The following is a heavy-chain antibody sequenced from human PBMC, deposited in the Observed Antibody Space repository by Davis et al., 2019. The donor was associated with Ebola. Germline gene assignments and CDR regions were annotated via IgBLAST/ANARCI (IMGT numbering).Heavy chain of an antibody. J-gene: IGHJ3*02. V-gene: IGHV3-23*01. CDR3: VKDSSNIWFDI. CDR1: GFTFSGSA. CDR2: FGTVGDT. D-gene: IGHD2/OR15-2a*01. Sequence: GESLKISCAASGFTFSGSAMHWVRQASGKGLEWVSTFGTVGDTYYADSVKGRFAMSRDNSRGTLYLQMNSLRVEDSAIYYCVKDSSNIWFDIWGQGTLITVSS.